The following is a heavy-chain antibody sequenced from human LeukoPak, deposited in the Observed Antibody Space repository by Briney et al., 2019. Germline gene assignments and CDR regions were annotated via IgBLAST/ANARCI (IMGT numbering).Heavy chain of an antibody. V-gene: IGHV5-51*01. CDR3: ASGRMVRGWPFFDY. CDR1: GYSFTSYW. D-gene: IGHD3-10*01. CDR2: IYPGDSDT. J-gene: IGHJ4*02. Sequence: RGESLKISCKGSGYSFTSYWIGWVRQMPGKGLEWMGIIYPGDSDTRYSPSFQGQVTISADKSISTAYLQWSSLKASDSAIYYCASGRMVRGWPFFDYWGQGTLVTVSS.